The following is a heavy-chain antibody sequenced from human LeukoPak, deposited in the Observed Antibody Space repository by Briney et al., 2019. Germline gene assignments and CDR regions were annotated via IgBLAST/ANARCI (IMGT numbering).Heavy chain of an antibody. V-gene: IGHV1-8*01. Sequence: ASVKVSCKASGYTFTSYDINWVRQATGQGLEWMGWMNPNSGNTGYAQKFQGRVTMTRNTSISTAYMELSSLRSEDTAVYYCARGPANWGFYYYYGMDVWGQGTTVTVSS. J-gene: IGHJ6*02. CDR1: GYTFTSYD. CDR3: ARGPANWGFYYYYGMDV. D-gene: IGHD7-27*01. CDR2: MNPNSGNT.